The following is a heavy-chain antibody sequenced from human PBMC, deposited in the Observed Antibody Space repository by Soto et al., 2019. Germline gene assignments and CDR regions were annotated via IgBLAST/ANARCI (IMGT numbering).Heavy chain of an antibody. Sequence: SETRSPTCSVSGGSISGSYWSWIRQSPGKGLGWLGYAYYTGSTNYSPSLRSRVSIATDTSKNEFSLRLMYVPDADTSVYFCAKCVAVPSAHIDYWGQGTQVTVSS. CDR1: GGSISGSY. D-gene: IGHD1-26*01. V-gene: IGHV4-59*01. CDR3: AKCVAVPSAHIDY. CDR2: AYYTGST. J-gene: IGHJ4*02.